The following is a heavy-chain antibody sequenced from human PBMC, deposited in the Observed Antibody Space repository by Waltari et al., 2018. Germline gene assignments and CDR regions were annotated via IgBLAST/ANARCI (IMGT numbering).Heavy chain of an antibody. J-gene: IGHJ4*02. Sequence: QVQLQESGPGLVKPSETLSLTCTVSGGSISSYYWSWIRQPPGKGLEWIGYIYYSGSTNYNPSRKSRFTISVDTSKNQFSLKLSSVTAADTAVYYCAGLEVGGSAALYYFDYWGQGTLVTVSS. D-gene: IGHD2-2*01. CDR3: AGLEVGGSAALYYFDY. CDR1: GGSISSYY. V-gene: IGHV4-59*01. CDR2: IYYSGST.